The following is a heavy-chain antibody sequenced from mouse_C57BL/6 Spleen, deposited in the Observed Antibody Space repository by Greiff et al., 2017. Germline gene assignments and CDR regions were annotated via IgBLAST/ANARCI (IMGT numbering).Heavy chain of an antibody. J-gene: IGHJ3*01. CDR1: GYTFTSYW. CDR2: IDPSDSYT. D-gene: IGHD1-1*01. Sequence: VQLQQPGAELVRPGTSVKLSCKASGYTFTSYWMHWVKQRPGQGLEWIGVIDPSDSYTNYNQKFKGKATLTVDTSSSTAYMQLSSLTSEDSAVYYCARGGTTVVATPFAYWGQGTLVTVSA. V-gene: IGHV1-59*01. CDR3: ARGGTTVVATPFAY.